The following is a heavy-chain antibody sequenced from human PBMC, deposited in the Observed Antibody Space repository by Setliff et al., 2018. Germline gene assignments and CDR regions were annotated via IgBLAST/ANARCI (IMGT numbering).Heavy chain of an antibody. Sequence: SETLSLTCSVSGASITNSYWSWVRQSPEKGLEWIAYIYNPGSSNYNPSLKGRVNISVDTSKNQFSLKLSSVTAADTAIYYCRLWSHNYQNDYWGQGTLVTVSS. CDR1: GASITNSY. CDR3: RLWSHNYQNDY. CDR2: IYNPGSS. J-gene: IGHJ4*02. V-gene: IGHV4-59*12. D-gene: IGHD3-10*01.